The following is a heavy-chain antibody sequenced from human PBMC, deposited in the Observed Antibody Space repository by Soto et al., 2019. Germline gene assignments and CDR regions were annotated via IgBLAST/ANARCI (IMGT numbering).Heavy chain of an antibody. J-gene: IGHJ3*02. Sequence: GGSLRLSCAASGFTFSSYAMSWFRQAPGKGLEWVSAISGSGGSTYYADSVKGRFTISRDNSKNTLYLQMNSLRAEDTAVYYCAKDWCRTVRGLRGAFDIWGQGTMVTV. CDR3: AKDWCRTVRGLRGAFDI. CDR1: GFTFSSYA. CDR2: ISGSGGST. D-gene: IGHD3-10*01. V-gene: IGHV3-23*01.